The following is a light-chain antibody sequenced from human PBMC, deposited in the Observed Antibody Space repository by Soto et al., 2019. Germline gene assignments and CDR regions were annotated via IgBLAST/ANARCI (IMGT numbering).Light chain of an antibody. CDR3: QQYDSWPPLT. V-gene: IGKV3-15*01. CDR1: QSVSNN. Sequence: EIVMTQSPATLSVSPGERATLSCRASQSVSNNLAWYQQKPGQAPRLLIYGASTRATGIPARFSGSGSGTEFTLTISSLQSEDFAVYYWQQYDSWPPLTFGQGTKVEIK. CDR2: GAS. J-gene: IGKJ1*01.